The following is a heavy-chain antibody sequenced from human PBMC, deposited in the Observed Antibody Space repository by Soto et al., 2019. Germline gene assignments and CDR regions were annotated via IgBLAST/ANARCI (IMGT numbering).Heavy chain of an antibody. CDR1: GYTFTRYG. CDR3: ARVGFCSSGSCALSSHECFGMDF. J-gene: IGHJ6*02. V-gene: IGHV1-18*01. D-gene: IGHD2-15*01. Sequence: QVQLVQSGAEVKKTGASVKVSCKASGYTFTRYGISWVRQAPGQGLEWMGWINTYNSKENYAQKLQGRVTMTTDTSTSTVYMGLRRLTSDDTAVYYCARVGFCSSGSCALSSHECFGMDFWGQGTTVTVSS. CDR2: INTYNSKE.